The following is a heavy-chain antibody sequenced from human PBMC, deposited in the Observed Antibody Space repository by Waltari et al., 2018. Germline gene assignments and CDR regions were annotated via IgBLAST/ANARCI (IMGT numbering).Heavy chain of an antibody. D-gene: IGHD6-6*01. CDR3: ARDREQLGHYYGMDV. CDR1: EFTFSSYW. V-gene: IGHV3-7*01. J-gene: IGHJ6*02. CDR2: IKQDGSEK. Sequence: EVQLVESGGGLVQPGGSLRLSCAASEFTFSSYWMSWVRQAPGKGLEWVANIKQDGSEKYYVDSVKGRFTISRDNAKNSLYLQMNSLRAEDTAVYYCARDREQLGHYYGMDVWGQGTTVTVSS.